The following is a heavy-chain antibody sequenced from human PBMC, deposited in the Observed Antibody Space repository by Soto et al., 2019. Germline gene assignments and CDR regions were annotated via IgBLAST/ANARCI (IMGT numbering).Heavy chain of an antibody. J-gene: IGHJ3*02. V-gene: IGHV1-69*13. Sequence: SVKVSCKASGGTFSSYAISWVRQAPGQGLEWMGGIIPIFGTANYAQKFQGRVTITADESTSTAYMELSSLRSEDTAVYYCARDEYYYDSSGSTPTAFDIWGQGTMVTV. CDR2: IIPIFGTA. D-gene: IGHD3-22*01. CDR3: ARDEYYYDSSGSTPTAFDI. CDR1: GGTFSSYA.